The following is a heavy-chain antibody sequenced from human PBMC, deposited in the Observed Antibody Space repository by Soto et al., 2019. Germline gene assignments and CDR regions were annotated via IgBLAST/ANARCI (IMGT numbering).Heavy chain of an antibody. D-gene: IGHD3-9*01. CDR1: GGSISSYY. CDR3: ARGQAGILTGYYLAGEPAYYGMDV. CDR2: IYYSGST. J-gene: IGHJ6*02. V-gene: IGHV4-59*01. Sequence: SETLSLTCTVSGGSISSYYWSWIRQPPGKGLEWIGYIYYSGSTNYNPSLKSRVTISVDTSKNQFSLKLSSVTAADTAVYYCARGQAGILTGYYLAGEPAYYGMDVWGQGTTVTVSS.